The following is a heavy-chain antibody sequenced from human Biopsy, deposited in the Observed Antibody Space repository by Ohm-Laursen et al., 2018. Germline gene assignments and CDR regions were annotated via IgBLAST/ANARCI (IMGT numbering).Heavy chain of an antibody. V-gene: IGHV1-69*13. CDR2: INSMFGTT. CDR3: AKRGVERGRPLAY. D-gene: IGHD1-1*01. CDR1: GGTFSSFG. J-gene: IGHJ4*02. Sequence: SVKVSCKASGGTFSSFGISWVRQAPGQGLEWMGEINSMFGTTNYAQTFQERVTITADESTSTAYMEVSSLRSEDTAVYYCAKRGVERGRPLAYWGQGTLVTVSS.